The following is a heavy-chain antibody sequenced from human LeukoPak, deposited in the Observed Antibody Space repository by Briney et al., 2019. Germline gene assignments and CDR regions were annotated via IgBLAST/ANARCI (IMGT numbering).Heavy chain of an antibody. CDR2: IIPIFGTA. J-gene: IGHJ4*02. D-gene: IGHD3-10*01. Sequence: SVKVSCKASGGTFSSYAISWVRQAPGQGLEWMGGIIPIFGTANYAQKFQGRVTITADESTSTAYMELSSLRSEDTAVYYCARIGYYGSGSSGSNTGEFDYWGQGTLVTVSS. V-gene: IGHV1-69*01. CDR3: ARIGYYGSGSSGSNTGEFDY. CDR1: GGTFSSYA.